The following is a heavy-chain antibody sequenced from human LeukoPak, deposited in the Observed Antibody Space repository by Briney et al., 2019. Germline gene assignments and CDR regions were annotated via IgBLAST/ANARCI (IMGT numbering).Heavy chain of an antibody. Sequence: TSETLSLTCTVSGGSISSYYWSWIRQPPGKGLEWIGYIYYSGSTNYNPSLKSRVTISVDTSKNQFSLKLSSVTAADTAMYYCARESGTITMVRGVIDLWGQGTLVTVSS. V-gene: IGHV4-59*01. CDR2: IYYSGST. CDR3: ARESGTITMVRGVIDL. J-gene: IGHJ5*02. CDR1: GGSISSYY. D-gene: IGHD3-10*01.